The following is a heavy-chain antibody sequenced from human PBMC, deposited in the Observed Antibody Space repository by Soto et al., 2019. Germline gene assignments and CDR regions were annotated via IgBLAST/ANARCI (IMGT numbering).Heavy chain of an antibody. Sequence: SGGSLRLSCAASGFTFSSHGMHWVRQAPGKGLEWVAVIWYDGSNKYYADSVKGRFTISRDNSKNTLYLQMNSLRAEDTAVYYCARGYCSGGSCYLVDYWGQGTLVTVSS. D-gene: IGHD2-15*01. CDR1: GFTFSSHG. J-gene: IGHJ4*02. CDR3: ARGYCSGGSCYLVDY. V-gene: IGHV3-33*01. CDR2: IWYDGSNK.